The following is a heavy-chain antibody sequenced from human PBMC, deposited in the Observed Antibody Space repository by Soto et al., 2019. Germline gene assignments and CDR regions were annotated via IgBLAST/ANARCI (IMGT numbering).Heavy chain of an antibody. CDR3: AKVVGAIEY. D-gene: IGHD1-26*01. V-gene: IGHV3-30*18. CDR1: GFTFSSYG. J-gene: IGHJ4*02. Sequence: GSLRLSCAASGFTFSSYGMHWVRQAPGKGLEWVAVISYDGSNKYYADSVKGRFTISRDNSKNTLYLQMNSLRAEDTAVYYCAKVVGAIEYWGQGTLVTVSS. CDR2: ISYDGSNK.